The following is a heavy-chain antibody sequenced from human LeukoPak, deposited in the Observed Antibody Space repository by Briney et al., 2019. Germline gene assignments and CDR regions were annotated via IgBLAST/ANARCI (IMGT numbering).Heavy chain of an antibody. J-gene: IGHJ4*02. V-gene: IGHV1-46*01. CDR1: GYTFTSYY. Sequence: ASVKVSCKASGYTFTSYYMHWVRQAPGQGLEWMGIINPSGGSTNYAQKFQGRVTMTRDTSTSTVYMELSSLRSEDTAVYYCARDHRVVATITSGYFDYWGQGTLVTVSS. D-gene: IGHD5-12*01. CDR2: INPSGGST. CDR3: ARDHRVVATITSGYFDY.